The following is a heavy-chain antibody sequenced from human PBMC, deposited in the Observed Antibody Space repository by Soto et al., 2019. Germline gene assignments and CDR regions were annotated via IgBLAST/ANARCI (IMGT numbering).Heavy chain of an antibody. CDR2: INHSGSA. CDR1: GGSFSGYY. CDR3: ARVGIAARPFDY. Sequence: SETLSLTCAVYGGSFSGYYWSWIRQPPGKGLEWIGEINHSGSANYNPSLKSRVTISVDTSKNQFSLKLSSVTAADTAVYYCARVGIAARPFDYWGQGTLVTV. V-gene: IGHV4-34*01. D-gene: IGHD6-6*01. J-gene: IGHJ4*02.